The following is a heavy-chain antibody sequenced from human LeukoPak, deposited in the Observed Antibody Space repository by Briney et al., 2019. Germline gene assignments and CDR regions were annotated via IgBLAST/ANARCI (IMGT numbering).Heavy chain of an antibody. CDR1: GGSFSGYY. CDR2: INHSGST. CDR3: ARGGGTALAVTPFDY. D-gene: IGHD4-17*01. J-gene: IGHJ4*02. Sequence: SETLSLTCAVYGGSFSGYYWSLIRRPPGKGLEWIGEINHSGSTNYNPSLKSRVTISVDTSKNQFSLKLSSVTAADTAVYYCARGGGTALAVTPFDYWGQGTLVTVSS. V-gene: IGHV4-34*01.